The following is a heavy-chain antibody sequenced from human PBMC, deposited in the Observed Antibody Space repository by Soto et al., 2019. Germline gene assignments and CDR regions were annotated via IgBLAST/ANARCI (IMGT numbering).Heavy chain of an antibody. D-gene: IGHD2-2*02. J-gene: IGHJ4*02. Sequence: EVQLVQSGAEVKKPGESLRISCQGSGYSFTSYWIGWVRQRPGKGLEWMGRINPSDSYTTYSPSFQGHVTISTDKSFSTAYLQWSGLKASDTAMYYCARLWYCTGTSCYTFDSWGQGTLVAVSS. CDR2: INPSDSYT. V-gene: IGHV5-10-1*03. CDR1: GYSFTSYW. CDR3: ARLWYCTGTSCYTFDS.